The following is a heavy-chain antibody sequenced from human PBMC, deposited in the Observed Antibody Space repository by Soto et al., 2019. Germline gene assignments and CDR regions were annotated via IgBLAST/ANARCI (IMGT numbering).Heavy chain of an antibody. Sequence: QITLKESGPALVKPTQTLTLTCSFSGFSLSTSGGGVGWIRQPPGKALEWLAVIYWDDDKRYSPSLKTRLTITKDSYKNQVVLTMTNMDSVDTATYYCAHSGFHHDFWSAYYYAMDVWGQGTTVTVSS. CDR2: IYWDDDK. CDR1: GFSLSTSGGG. J-gene: IGHJ6*02. CDR3: AHSGFHHDFWSAYYYAMDV. V-gene: IGHV2-5*02. D-gene: IGHD3-3*01.